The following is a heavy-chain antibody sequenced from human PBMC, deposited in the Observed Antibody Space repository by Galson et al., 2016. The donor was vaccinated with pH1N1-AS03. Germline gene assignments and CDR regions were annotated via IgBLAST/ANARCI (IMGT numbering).Heavy chain of an antibody. CDR1: GDSISSNNYF. CDR3: ARDELWGRHDYLFHY. D-gene: IGHD3-16*01. J-gene: IGHJ4*02. CDR2: LSSLGTA. V-gene: IGHV4-61*02. Sequence: LSLTCSVSGDSISSNNYFWSWIRQPAGKGLEWIGRLSSLGTANYNPSLESRVSISVAASKNQFSLKLNSMTAADTAVYYCARDELWGRHDYLFHYWGQGALVTVSS.